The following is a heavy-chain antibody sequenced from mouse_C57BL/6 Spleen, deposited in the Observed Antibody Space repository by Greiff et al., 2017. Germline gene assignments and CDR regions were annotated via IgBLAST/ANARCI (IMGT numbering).Heavy chain of an antibody. CDR1: GYAFSSSW. CDR2: IYPGDGDT. V-gene: IGHV1-82*01. D-gene: IGHD1-1*01. J-gene: IGHJ1*03. Sequence: VQLQQSGPELVKPGASVKISCKASGYAFSSSWMTWVKQRPGKGLEWIGRIYPGDGDTNYNGKFKGKATLTADKSSSTAYMQLSSLTSEDSAVYFCATDYGSRDWYFDVWGTGTTVTVSS. CDR3: ATDYGSRDWYFDV.